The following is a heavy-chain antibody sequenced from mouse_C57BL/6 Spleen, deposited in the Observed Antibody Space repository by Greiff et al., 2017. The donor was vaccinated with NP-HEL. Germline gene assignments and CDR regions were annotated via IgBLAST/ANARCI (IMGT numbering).Heavy chain of an antibody. V-gene: IGHV5-4*01. CDR1: GFTFSSYA. J-gene: IGHJ1*03. CDR2: ISDGGSYT. D-gene: IGHD1-1*01. CDR3: ARDYYGSSDGYFDV. Sequence: EVHLVESGGGLVKPGGSLKLSCAASGFTFSSYAMSWVRQTPEKRLEWVATISDGGSYTYYPDNVKGRFTISRDNAKNNLYLQMSHLKSEDTAMYYCARDYYGSSDGYFDVWGTGTTVTVSS.